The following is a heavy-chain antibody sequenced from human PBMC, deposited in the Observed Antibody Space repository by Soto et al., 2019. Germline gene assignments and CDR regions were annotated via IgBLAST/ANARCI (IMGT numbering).Heavy chain of an antibody. Sequence: SETLSLTCAVSGYSIGNTYYWGWIRQPPGKGLEWIGLISHSGRAISHPSFASRATISLDTTNNAFSLTLKSVTAADTAVYYCARGRSFRLVGVPLDSWGQGTLVTVSS. CDR3: ARGRSFRLVGVPLDS. D-gene: IGHD3-16*02. J-gene: IGHJ4*02. CDR2: ISHSGRA. CDR1: GYSIGNTYY. V-gene: IGHV4-38-2*01.